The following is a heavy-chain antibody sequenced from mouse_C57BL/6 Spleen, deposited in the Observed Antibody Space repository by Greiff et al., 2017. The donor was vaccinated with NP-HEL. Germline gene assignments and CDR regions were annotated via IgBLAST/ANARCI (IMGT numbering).Heavy chain of an antibody. CDR3: ASPYYGSSYRYFDV. D-gene: IGHD1-1*01. CDR1: GFNIKNTY. J-gene: IGHJ1*03. CDR2: IDPANGNP. Sequence: VQLQQSVAELVRPGASVKLSCTASGFNIKNTYMHWVKQRPEQGLEWIGRIDPANGNPKYAPQFQGQATITADTSSNTAYLQLSSLTSEDTAIYYCASPYYGSSYRYFDVWGTGTTVTVSS. V-gene: IGHV14-3*01.